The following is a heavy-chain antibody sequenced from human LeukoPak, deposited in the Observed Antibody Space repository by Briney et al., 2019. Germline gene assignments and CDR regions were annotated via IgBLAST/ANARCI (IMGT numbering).Heavy chain of an antibody. D-gene: IGHD3-10*01. CDR2: INSNGSST. CDR1: GFTFSNYW. CDR3: AKTPDYMVRGVITYFDS. Sequence: GGSLRLSCAVSGFTFSNYWMHWVRQAPGKGLVWVSRINSNGSSTTYADFVKGRFTISRDNSYNTVSLQMNSLRDEDTGVYYCAKTPDYMVRGVITYFDSWGQGTLVTVSS. J-gene: IGHJ4*02. V-gene: IGHV3-74*01.